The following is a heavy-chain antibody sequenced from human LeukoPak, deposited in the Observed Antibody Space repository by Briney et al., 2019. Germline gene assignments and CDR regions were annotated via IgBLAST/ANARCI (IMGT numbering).Heavy chain of an antibody. V-gene: IGHV1-2*02. CDR2: INPNSGGT. CDR1: GYTFNGYC. Sequence: ASVKVSCKASGYTFNGYCMHWVRQAPGQGLEWMGWINPNSGGTKYAQKFQGRVTMTRDTSISTAYMELSRLISDDTAVYYCARGGYSSSPGDYWGQGTLVTVSS. D-gene: IGHD6-13*01. CDR3: ARGGYSSSPGDY. J-gene: IGHJ4*02.